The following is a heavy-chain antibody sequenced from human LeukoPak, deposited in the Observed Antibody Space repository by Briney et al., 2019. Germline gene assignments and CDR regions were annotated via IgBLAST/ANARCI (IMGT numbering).Heavy chain of an antibody. CDR2: ICSSGRYI. CDR3: ARDRGSGPIDY. D-gene: IGHD3-10*01. J-gene: IGHJ4*02. CDR1: GFTLCSYS. V-gene: IGHV3-21*01. Sequence: GGSLRLSCAPSGFTLCSYSTNGVRQAPGKGLEWVSYICSSGRYIHYADSVKGRFTISRDNAKNSLYLQMNSLRAEATAVYYCARDRGSGPIDYWGQGTLVTVSS.